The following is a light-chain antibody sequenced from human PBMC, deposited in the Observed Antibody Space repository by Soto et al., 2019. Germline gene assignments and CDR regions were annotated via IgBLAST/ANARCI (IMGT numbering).Light chain of an antibody. CDR2: DAS. V-gene: IGKV3-11*01. J-gene: IGKJ4*01. CDR3: QQRSNWLT. CDR1: QNVISY. Sequence: EIVLTQSPATLSLSPGERATLSCRASQNVISYLAWYQQKPGQAPRLLTYDASNRATGIPARFSGSGSGTDFTLTISSLEPEDSAVYYCQQRSNWLTFGGGTKVEIK.